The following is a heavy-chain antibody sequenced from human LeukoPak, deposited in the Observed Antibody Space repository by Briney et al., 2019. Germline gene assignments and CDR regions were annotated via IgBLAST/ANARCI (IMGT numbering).Heavy chain of an antibody. CDR1: GFTFSAYA. V-gene: IGHV3-23*01. CDR2: ISASVSST. CDR3: AKYTGPTPDWYFDL. D-gene: IGHD2-15*01. Sequence: GGSLRLSCAASGFTFSAYAMSWVRQAPEKGLEWVSSISASVSSTLYADSVRGRFTISRDNSKNTLYLQIDSLRAEDTALYYCAKYTGPTPDWYFDLWGRGTLITVSS. J-gene: IGHJ2*01.